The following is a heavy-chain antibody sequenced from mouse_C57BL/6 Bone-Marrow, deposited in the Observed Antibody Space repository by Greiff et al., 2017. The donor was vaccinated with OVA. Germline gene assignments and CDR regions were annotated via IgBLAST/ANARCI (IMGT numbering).Heavy chain of an antibody. D-gene: IGHD1-1*01. Sequence: QVQLKESGPGLVQPSQSLSITCTVSGFSLTSYGVHWVRQSPGKGLEWLGVIWSGGSTDYNAAFISRLSISKDNSKSQVFFKMNSLQADDTAIYYCARNKGDYGSSSFDYWGQGTTLTVSS. V-gene: IGHV2-2*01. CDR2: IWSGGST. CDR1: GFSLTSYG. J-gene: IGHJ2*01. CDR3: ARNKGDYGSSSFDY.